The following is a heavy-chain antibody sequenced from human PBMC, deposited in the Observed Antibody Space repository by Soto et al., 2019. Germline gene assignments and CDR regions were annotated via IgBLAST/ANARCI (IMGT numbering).Heavy chain of an antibody. J-gene: IGHJ4*01. D-gene: IGHD1-26*01. CDR1: GGSISSYY. V-gene: IGHV4-59*08. CDR3: GRVYSGSYPDY. Sequence: SETLSLTCTVSGGSISSYYWSWIRQPPGKGLEWIGYIYYSGSTNYNPSLKSRVTISVDTSKNQFSLKLSSVTAADTAVYYCGRVYSGSYPDYWGQGTLDTVSS. CDR2: IYYSGST.